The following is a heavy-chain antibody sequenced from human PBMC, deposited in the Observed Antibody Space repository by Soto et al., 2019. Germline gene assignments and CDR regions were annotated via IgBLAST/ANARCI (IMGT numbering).Heavy chain of an antibody. J-gene: IGHJ4*02. CDR3: ARGSYSRSFGAAGY. Sequence: QVQLVQSGAEVKKPGSSVKVSCKASGGTFSNTAVSWVRQAPGQGLEWMGGIPPLFGTATYTQKFQGRVTTTADKSTNAAYMELTGLTSEDTAIYFCARGSYSRSFGAAGYWGQGTLVIVSS. D-gene: IGHD1-26*01. CDR2: IPPLFGTA. V-gene: IGHV1-69*06. CDR1: GGTFSNTA.